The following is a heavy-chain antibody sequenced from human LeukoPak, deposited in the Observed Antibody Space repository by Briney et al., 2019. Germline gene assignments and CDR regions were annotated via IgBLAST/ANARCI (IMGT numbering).Heavy chain of an antibody. D-gene: IGHD6-13*01. CDR1: GYTFTSYY. CDR2: INPTGGST. J-gene: IGHJ4*02. CDR3: AREATPGIAAAGSFGFDY. V-gene: IGHV1-46*01. Sequence: ASVKVSCKASGYTFTSYYMHWVRQAPGEGLEWMGIINPTGGSTSYAQKFQGRVTMTRDTSTSTVYMELSSLRSEDTAVYYCAREATPGIAAAGSFGFDYWGQGTLVTVSS.